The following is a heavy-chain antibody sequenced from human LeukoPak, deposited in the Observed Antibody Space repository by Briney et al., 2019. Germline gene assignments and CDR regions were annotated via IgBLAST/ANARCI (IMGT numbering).Heavy chain of an antibody. Sequence: PGGSLRLSCAASGFTFSSYAMHWVRQAPGKGLEWVAVISYDGSNKYYADSVKGRFTISRDNSKNTLYLQMNSLRAEDTAVYYCARGGDIAAAGTDYWGQGTLVTVSS. CDR2: ISYDGSNK. CDR1: GFTFSSYA. CDR3: ARGGDIAAAGTDY. V-gene: IGHV3-30-3*01. J-gene: IGHJ4*02. D-gene: IGHD6-13*01.